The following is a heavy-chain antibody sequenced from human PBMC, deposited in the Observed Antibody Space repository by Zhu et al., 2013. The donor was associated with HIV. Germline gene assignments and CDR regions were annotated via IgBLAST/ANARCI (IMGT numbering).Heavy chain of an antibody. CDR3: VRFISQSGPPV. Sequence: EVQLVESGGGLVQPGGSLKLSCAASGFTFSGSAMHWVRQASGKGLEWVGRVKSIADSYATAYAASVKGRFTISRDDSKSTSYLQMNSLKVEDTAVYYCVRFISQSGPPVWGQGTTVTVSS. J-gene: IGHJ6*02. D-gene: IGHD3-3*01. CDR1: GFTFSGSA. V-gene: IGHV3-73*02. CDR2: VKSIADSYAT.